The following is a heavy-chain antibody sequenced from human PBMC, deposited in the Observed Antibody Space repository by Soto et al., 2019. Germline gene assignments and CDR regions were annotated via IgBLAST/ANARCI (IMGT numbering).Heavy chain of an antibody. D-gene: IGHD2-2*02. CDR3: TTSPYTPDDAFDI. CDR1: GFTFSNAW. V-gene: IGHV3-15*01. Sequence: LPSAASGFTFSNAWMSWVRQAPGKGLEWVGRIKSKTDGGTTDYAAPVKGRFTISRDDSKNTLYLQMNSLKTEDTAVYYCTTSPYTPDDAFDIWGQGTMVTVSS. CDR2: IKSKTDGGTT. J-gene: IGHJ3*02.